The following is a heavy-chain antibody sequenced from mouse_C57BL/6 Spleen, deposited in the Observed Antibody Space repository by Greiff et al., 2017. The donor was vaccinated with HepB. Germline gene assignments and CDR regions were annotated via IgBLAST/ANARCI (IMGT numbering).Heavy chain of an antibody. J-gene: IGHJ2*01. CDR3: TTSLTAQAYFDY. D-gene: IGHD3-2*02. CDR2: IDPEDGDT. V-gene: IGHV14-1*01. CDR1: GFNIKDYY. Sequence: VQLQQSGAELVRPGASVKLSCTASGFNIKDYYMHWVKQRPEQGLEWIGRIDPEDGDTEYAPKFQGKATMTADTSSNTAYLQLSSLTSEDTAVYYCTTSLTAQAYFDYWGQGTALTVSS.